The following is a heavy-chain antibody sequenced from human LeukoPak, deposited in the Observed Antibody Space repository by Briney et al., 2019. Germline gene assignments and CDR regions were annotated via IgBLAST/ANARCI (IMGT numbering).Heavy chain of an antibody. V-gene: IGHV4-34*01. CDR1: GGSFSGYY. Sequence: PSETLSLTCAVYGGSFSGYYWSWIRQPPGKGLEWIGEINHSGSTNYNPSLKSRVTISVDTSKNQFSLKLSSVTAADTAVYYCASSTYGSGTTYNWFDPWGQGTLVTVSS. D-gene: IGHD3-10*01. J-gene: IGHJ5*02. CDR2: INHSGST. CDR3: ASSTYGSGTTYNWFDP.